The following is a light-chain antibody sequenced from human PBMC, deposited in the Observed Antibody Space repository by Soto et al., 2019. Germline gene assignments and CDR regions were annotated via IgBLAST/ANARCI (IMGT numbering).Light chain of an antibody. CDR3: LQVYSYPRT. J-gene: IGKJ1*01. V-gene: IGKV1-12*01. CDR1: QVIGVR. Sequence: DIQMTQSPSSLSASIGDRVTITCRASQVIGVRLAWFQQTPGKAPQSLSRSESTLASGVPSRRTCSGAGTDCILTINPRQPEYVATYDSLQVYSYPRTFGQGPQVE. CDR2: SES.